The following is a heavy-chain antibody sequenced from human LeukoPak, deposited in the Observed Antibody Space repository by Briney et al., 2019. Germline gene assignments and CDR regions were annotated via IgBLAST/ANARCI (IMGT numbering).Heavy chain of an antibody. Sequence: ASVKVSCKASGYTFTSYGITWVRQAPGQGLEWMGWISAYNGDTNYAQKLQGRATMTTDTSTSTAYMELRSLRSDDTAVYYCARDKVATPTTLAFDPWGQGTLVTVSS. CDR3: ARDKVATPTTLAFDP. D-gene: IGHD5-12*01. CDR1: GYTFTSYG. CDR2: ISAYNGDT. J-gene: IGHJ5*02. V-gene: IGHV1-18*04.